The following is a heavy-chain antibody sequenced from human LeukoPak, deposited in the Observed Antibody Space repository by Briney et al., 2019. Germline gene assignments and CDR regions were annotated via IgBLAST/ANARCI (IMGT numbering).Heavy chain of an antibody. J-gene: IGHJ4*02. Sequence: PGGSLRLSCAASGFTFSSYAMSWVRQAPGKGLEWVSAISGSGGSTYYADSVKGRFTISRDNSKNTPYLQMNSLRAEDTAVYYCAKIRQWLRVHFDYWGQGTLVTVSS. V-gene: IGHV3-23*01. D-gene: IGHD6-19*01. CDR3: AKIRQWLRVHFDY. CDR2: ISGSGGST. CDR1: GFTFSSYA.